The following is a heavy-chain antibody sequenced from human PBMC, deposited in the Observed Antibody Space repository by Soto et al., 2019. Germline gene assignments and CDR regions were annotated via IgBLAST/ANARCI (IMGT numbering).Heavy chain of an antibody. D-gene: IGHD5-18*01. CDR3: VRSKGGYSYGTPFDY. CDR2: ISWNSGNI. CDR1: GFTFDDYA. V-gene: IGHV3-9*01. J-gene: IGHJ4*02. Sequence: EVQLEESGGALVQPGRSLRLSCAASGFTFDDYAMHLVRQVLGKGLEWVSSISWNSGNIGYADSVKGRFTTSRDNAKNYLYLQMNSLRPEDTALYDCVRSKGGYSYGTPFDYWGQGTLVTVSS.